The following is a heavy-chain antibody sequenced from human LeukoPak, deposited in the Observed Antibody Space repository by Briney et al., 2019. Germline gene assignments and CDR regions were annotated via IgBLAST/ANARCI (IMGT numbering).Heavy chain of an antibody. V-gene: IGHV4-59*12. CDR3: RVNGYTLDY. CDR1: GGSINNYY. CDR2: IYYSGST. J-gene: IGHJ4*02. D-gene: IGHD5-24*01. Sequence: SETLSLTCTVSGGSINNYYWSWIRQPPGKGLEWIGNIYYSGSTNYNPSLKSRVTISVDTSKNQFSLKLSSVTAADTAVYYCRVNGYTLDYWGQGTLVTVSS.